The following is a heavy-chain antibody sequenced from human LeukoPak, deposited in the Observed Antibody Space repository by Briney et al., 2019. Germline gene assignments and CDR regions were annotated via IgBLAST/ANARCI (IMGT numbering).Heavy chain of an antibody. V-gene: IGHV4-39*07. CDR1: GGSISSSSYY. CDR3: ARLSPYGDYPSL. CDR2: IYYSGST. J-gene: IGHJ4*02. D-gene: IGHD4-17*01. Sequence: SETLSLTYTVSGGSISSSSYYWGWIRQPPGKGLEWIGSIYYSGSTYYNPSLKSRVTISVDTSKNQFSLKLSSVTAADTAVYYCARLSPYGDYPSLWGQGTLVTVSS.